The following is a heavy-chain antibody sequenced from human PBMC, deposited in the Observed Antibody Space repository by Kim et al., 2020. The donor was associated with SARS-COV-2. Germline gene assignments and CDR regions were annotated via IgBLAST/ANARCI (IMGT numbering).Heavy chain of an antibody. CDR2: IYTSGST. Sequence: SETLSLTCTVSGGSISSGSYYWSWIRQPAGKGLEWIGRIYTSGSTNYNPSLKSRVTISVDTSKNQFSLKLSSVTAADTAVYYCARVLGYCSGGSCYPSGMDVWGQGTTVTVSS. J-gene: IGHJ6*02. CDR3: ARVLGYCSGGSCYPSGMDV. D-gene: IGHD2-15*01. CDR1: GGSISSGSYY. V-gene: IGHV4-61*02.